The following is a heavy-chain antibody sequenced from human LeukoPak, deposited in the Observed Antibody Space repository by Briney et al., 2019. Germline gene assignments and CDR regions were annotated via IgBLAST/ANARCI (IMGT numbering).Heavy chain of an antibody. CDR2: IWYDGSNK. D-gene: IGHD2-2*01. J-gene: IGHJ4*02. Sequence: GGSVRLSCAASGFTFSSYGMLRVRQAPGKGREGGAVIWYDGSNKYYADYVKGTFTISRDNYKNTLYLQMNSLRAEDTAVYYCARAYCSSTSCSSPFDYWGQGTLVTVSS. CDR3: ARAYCSSTSCSSPFDY. CDR1: GFTFSSYG. V-gene: IGHV3-33*01.